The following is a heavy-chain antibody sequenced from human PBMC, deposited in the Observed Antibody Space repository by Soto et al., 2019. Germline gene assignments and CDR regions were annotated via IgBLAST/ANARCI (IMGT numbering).Heavy chain of an antibody. J-gene: IGHJ6*03. D-gene: IGHD4-17*01. Sequence: GGSLRLSCAASGFTFSSYWMSWVRQAPGKGLEWVANKKQDGSEKYYVDSVKGRFTISRDNAKNSLYLQMNSLRAEDTAVYYCARTTVTTSGDYYYMDVWGKGTTVTVSS. CDR2: KKQDGSEK. V-gene: IGHV3-7*01. CDR3: ARTTVTTSGDYYYMDV. CDR1: GFTFSSYW.